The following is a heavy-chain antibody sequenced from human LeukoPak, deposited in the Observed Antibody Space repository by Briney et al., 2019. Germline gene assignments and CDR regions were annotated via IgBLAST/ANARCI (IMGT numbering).Heavy chain of an antibody. V-gene: IGHV3-7*01. CDR2: IKQDGSEK. J-gene: IGHJ3*02. Sequence: GGSLRLSCAASGFTFSSYWMSWVRQAPGKGLEWVANIKQDGSEKYYVDSVKGRFTISRDNAKNSLYLQMNSLRAEDTAVYYCARDPRITIFGVVTRSFDIWGQGTMATVSS. CDR1: GFTFSSYW. D-gene: IGHD3-3*01. CDR3: ARDPRITIFGVVTRSFDI.